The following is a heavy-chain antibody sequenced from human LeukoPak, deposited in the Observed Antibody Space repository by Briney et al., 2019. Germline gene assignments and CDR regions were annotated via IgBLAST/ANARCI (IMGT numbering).Heavy chain of an antibody. D-gene: IGHD6-19*01. V-gene: IGHV4-38-2*01. CDR2: IYHSGST. CDR3: ARKSGYSSGWTWFDP. Sequence: SETLSLTCAVSNYFTSSGHFWSWIRQPPGKGLEWIGTIYHSGSTYYNPSLKSRVTMSVDTSKNEFFLKLDSVTAVDTAVYYCARKSGYSSGWTWFDPWGQGTLVTVSS. CDR1: NYFTSSGHF. J-gene: IGHJ5*02.